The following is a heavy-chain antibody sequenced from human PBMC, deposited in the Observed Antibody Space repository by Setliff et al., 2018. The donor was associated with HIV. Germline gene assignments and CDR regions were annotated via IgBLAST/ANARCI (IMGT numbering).Heavy chain of an antibody. CDR2: IYASGSI. CDR1: GGSISSHC. CDR3: ARHHPGGIAAAGLDY. D-gene: IGHD6-13*01. Sequence: PSETLSLTCTVSGGSISSHCWSWIRQSPGKALEWIGYIYASGSIIYNPSLKSRVTMSVDTSQNQVSLDLESVTAADTAVYYCARHHPGGIAAAGLDYWGQGTLVTVSS. J-gene: IGHJ4*02. V-gene: IGHV4-59*11.